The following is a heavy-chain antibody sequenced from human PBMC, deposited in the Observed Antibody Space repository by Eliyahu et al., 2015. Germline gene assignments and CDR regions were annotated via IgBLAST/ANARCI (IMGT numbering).Heavy chain of an antibody. CDR3: ARRSICSSTSCYPFDY. D-gene: IGHD2-2*01. J-gene: IGHJ4*02. V-gene: IGHV4-39*01. CDR2: SHYIGGA. Sequence: QLQLQESGPGLVKPSETLSLTCTVSGGSISSSTYYWGWIRQPPGKGLEWIGTSHYIGGAYYNPSLKSRVTISVDTSKNQFSLKLRSVTAADTAVYYCARRSICSSTSCYPFDYWGQGTLVTVSS. CDR1: GGSISSSTYY.